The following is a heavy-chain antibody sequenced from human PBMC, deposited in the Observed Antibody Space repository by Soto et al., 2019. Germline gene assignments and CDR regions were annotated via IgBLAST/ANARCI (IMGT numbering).Heavy chain of an antibody. D-gene: IGHD6-19*01. Sequence: PGGSLSLSCAASGFTFSSYAMSWVRQAPGKGLEWVSAISGSGGSTYYADSVKGRFTISRDNSKNTLYLQMNSLRAEDTAVYYCAKDMYTGIAVAGLDYWGQGTLVTVSS. V-gene: IGHV3-23*01. J-gene: IGHJ4*02. CDR1: GFTFSSYA. CDR3: AKDMYTGIAVAGLDY. CDR2: ISGSGGST.